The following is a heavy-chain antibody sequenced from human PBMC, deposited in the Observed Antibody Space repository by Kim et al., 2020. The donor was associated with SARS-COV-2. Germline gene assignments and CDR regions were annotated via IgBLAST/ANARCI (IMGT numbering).Heavy chain of an antibody. CDR3: AKARSTMIRDLDV. Sequence: GGSLRLSCAASGFTFSSHGMHWVRQAPGKGLEWVAVISYAGSNKYYADSLKGQVTISRDNSKNTLYLQMNSLRAEDTAVYFCAKARSTMIRDLDVWGQGTTVTVSS. D-gene: IGHD3-10*01. J-gene: IGHJ6*02. CDR2: ISYAGSNK. V-gene: IGHV3-30*18. CDR1: GFTFSSHG.